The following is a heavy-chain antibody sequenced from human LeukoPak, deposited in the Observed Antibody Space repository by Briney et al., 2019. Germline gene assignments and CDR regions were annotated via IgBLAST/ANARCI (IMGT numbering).Heavy chain of an antibody. CDR2: ITHTGCDS. J-gene: IGHJ5*02. CDR3: GKDKTTYNWWEVIGS. D-gene: IGHD1-1*01. CDR1: GFTFSSYA. Sequence: GGCLRLSCVASGFTFSSYAMSWVRQAPGKGLEWVALITHTGCDSYYADPVKGRFAISRDNFKEPRYLEMNDLRAEDTALYFCGKDKTTYNWWEVIGSWGQGALVTVSS. V-gene: IGHV3-23*01.